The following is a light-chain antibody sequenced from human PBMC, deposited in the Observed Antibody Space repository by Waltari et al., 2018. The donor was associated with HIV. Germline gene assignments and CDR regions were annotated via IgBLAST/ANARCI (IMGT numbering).Light chain of an antibody. CDR2: DVS. CDR3: SSYTANSRI. Sequence: QSALTQPASVSGSLGQSITISCTGHSSYVGGHNSVSWYQQHPGKAPKLLISDVSNRPSGVSNRFSGSKSGNTASLTISGLQAEDEADYYCSSYTANSRIFGGGTRLTVL. V-gene: IGLV2-14*03. CDR1: SSYVGGHNS. J-gene: IGLJ2*01.